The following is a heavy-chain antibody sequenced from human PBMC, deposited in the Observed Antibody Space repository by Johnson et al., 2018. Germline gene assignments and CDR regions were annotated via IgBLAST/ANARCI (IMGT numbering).Heavy chain of an antibody. CDR1: GFTFDDYT. CDR3: VKEGGGVKEPSFQH. D-gene: IGHD1-14*01. J-gene: IGHJ1*01. V-gene: IGHV3-43*01. CDR2: ITWDGGVT. Sequence: EVQLVESGGVVVEPGGSLRLSCAASGFTFDDYTMHWVRQTPGKALEWVSFITWDGGVTHYAVCVKGRFTIARDNNKNSLSLQMNSLKTEDTALYYCVKEGGGVKEPSFQHWGQGTLVIVSS.